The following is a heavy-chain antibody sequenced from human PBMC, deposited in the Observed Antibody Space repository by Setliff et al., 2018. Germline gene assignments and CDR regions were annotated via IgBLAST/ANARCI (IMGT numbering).Heavy chain of an antibody. CDR3: AKCSSWHSHYPHFNY. V-gene: IGHV3-23*01. Sequence: PGGSLRLSCAASGFTFTSYDMSGVRQAPGKGLEWVSGISGTGATTNYADSVKGRFTISRDNSKNTLYLQMNSLRAEDTAIYYCAKCSSWHSHYPHFNYWGQGTLVTVSS. J-gene: IGHJ4*02. CDR2: ISGTGATT. CDR1: GFTFTSYD. D-gene: IGHD6-13*01.